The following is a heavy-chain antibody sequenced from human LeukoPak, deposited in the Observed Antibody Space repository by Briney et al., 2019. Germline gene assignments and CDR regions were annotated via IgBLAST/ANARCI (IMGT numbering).Heavy chain of an antibody. J-gene: IGHJ5*02. Sequence: ASVKVSCKASGYTFTSYYMDWVRQAPGQGLEWMGWINPNSGGTNYAQKFQGRVTMTRDTSISTVYMELSRLRSEDTAVYYCARGRYNWNSPNWFDPWGQGTLVTVSS. V-gene: IGHV1-2*02. D-gene: IGHD1-7*01. CDR2: INPNSGGT. CDR1: GYTFTSYY. CDR3: ARGRYNWNSPNWFDP.